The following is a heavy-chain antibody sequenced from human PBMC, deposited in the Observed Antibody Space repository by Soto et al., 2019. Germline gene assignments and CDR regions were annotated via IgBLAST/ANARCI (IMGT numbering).Heavy chain of an antibody. CDR1: GCTFTSYG. J-gene: IGHJ3*02. D-gene: IGHD3-22*01. CDR3: ARDGNYDSSGYDRDAFDI. V-gene: IGHV1-18*04. CDR2: ISAYNGNT. Sequence: ASVKVSCKASGCTFTSYGISWVRQAPVQGLEWMGWISAYNGNTNYAQKLQGRVTMTTETSTSTAYMQLRSLRSDDTAVYYCARDGNYDSSGYDRDAFDIWG.